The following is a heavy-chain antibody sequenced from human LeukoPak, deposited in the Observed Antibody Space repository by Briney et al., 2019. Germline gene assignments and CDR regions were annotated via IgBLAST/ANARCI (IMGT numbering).Heavy chain of an antibody. D-gene: IGHD1-26*01. V-gene: IGHV3-21*01. CDR2: ISSSSSYI. CDR1: GFTFSSYS. CDR3: ARGAFRIGSYLDY. Sequence: GGSLRLSCAASGFTFSSYSMNWVRQAPGKGLEWVSSISSSSSYIYYADSVKGRFTISRDNAKNSLYLQMSSLRAEDTAVYYCARGAFRIGSYLDYWGQGALVTVSS. J-gene: IGHJ4*02.